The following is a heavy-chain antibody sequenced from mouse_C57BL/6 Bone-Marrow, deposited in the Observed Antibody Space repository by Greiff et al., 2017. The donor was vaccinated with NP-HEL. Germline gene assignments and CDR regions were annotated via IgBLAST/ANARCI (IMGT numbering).Heavy chain of an antibody. J-gene: IGHJ3*01. CDR3: TTLYYGNSAWFAY. D-gene: IGHD2-1*01. V-gene: IGHV14-4*01. Sequence: EVKLMESGAELVRPGASVKLSCTASGFNIKDDYMHWVKQRPEQGLAWIGWIDPENGDTEYASKFQGKATITADTSSNTAYLQLSSLTSEDTAVYYCTTLYYGNSAWFAYWGQGTLVTVSA. CDR2: IDPENGDT. CDR1: GFNIKDDY.